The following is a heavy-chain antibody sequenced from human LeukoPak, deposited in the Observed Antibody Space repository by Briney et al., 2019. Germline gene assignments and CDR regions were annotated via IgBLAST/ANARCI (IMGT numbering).Heavy chain of an antibody. CDR2: ISFDGNNK. CDR1: GLSSSIFE. V-gene: IGHV3-30-3*01. J-gene: IGHJ4*02. D-gene: IGHD1-26*01. CDR3: ARDIAGDTKFDY. Sequence: PGGSLRLSCIVSGLSSSIFEMNWVRQAPGKGLEWVTAISFDGNNKYYADSVEGRFTTSRDNSKNTLYLEMNSLRPEDTAVYYCARDIAGDTKFDYWGQGVLVTVSS.